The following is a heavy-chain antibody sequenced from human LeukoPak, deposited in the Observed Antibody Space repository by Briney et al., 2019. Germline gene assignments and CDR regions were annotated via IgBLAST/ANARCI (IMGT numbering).Heavy chain of an antibody. V-gene: IGHV4-59*11. Sequence: SETLSLTCSVSGASMHNHYWSWIRQPPGKALEWIGHVSDSETTNYNPSLKSRVSMSVDTSKNEFSLRLSSVTAADTGLYCCATRPAETTWFGVFDDWSRGTLVTVSS. D-gene: IGHD3-10*01. CDR2: VSDSETT. CDR3: ATRPAETTWFGVFDD. CDR1: GASMHNHY. J-gene: IGHJ4*02.